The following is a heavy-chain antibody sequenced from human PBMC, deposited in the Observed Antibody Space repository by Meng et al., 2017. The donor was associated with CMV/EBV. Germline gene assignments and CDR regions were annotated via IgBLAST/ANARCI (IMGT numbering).Heavy chain of an antibody. CDR2: IYYSGST. CDR1: GGSISSYY. CDR3: ARDLTLPQFFYGMDV. D-gene: IGHD1-26*01. J-gene: IGHJ6*02. V-gene: IGHV4-59*01. Sequence: GSLRLSCTVSGGSISSYYWSWIRQPPGKGLEWIGYIYYSGSTNYNPSLKSRVTISVDTSKNQFSLKLSSVTAADTAVYYCARDLTLPQFFYGMDVWGQGTTVTVSS.